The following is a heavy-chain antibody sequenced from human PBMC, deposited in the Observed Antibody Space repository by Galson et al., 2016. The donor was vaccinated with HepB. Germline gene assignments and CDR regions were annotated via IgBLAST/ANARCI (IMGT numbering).Heavy chain of an antibody. CDR3: TRTTHRGRKLAFGV. CDR1: GDSVSNNSAA. Sequence: CAISGDSVSNNSAAWNWVRQSPSRGLEWLGRTYFRSGWYNEYTLSLRGRIIANPDTSTNQFSLQLNSVTPEDTAVYYCTRTTHRGRKLAFGVWGQGSTVTVSS. V-gene: IGHV6-1*01. D-gene: IGHD1-14*01. CDR2: TYFRSGWYN. J-gene: IGHJ3*01.